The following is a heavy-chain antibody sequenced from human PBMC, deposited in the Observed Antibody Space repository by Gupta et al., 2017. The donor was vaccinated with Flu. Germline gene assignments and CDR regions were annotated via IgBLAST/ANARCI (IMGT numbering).Heavy chain of an antibody. CDR1: GLTFSDYA. CDR3: AKDRSGNPAIDY. J-gene: IGHJ4*02. CDR2: VGAGGDRT. V-gene: IGHV3-23*01. Sequence: EVQLLASGGGVVQPGASLRLSCVVSGLTFSDYAMNWVRQAPGKGLEWLSTVGAGGDRTYYADSVMGRFTISRDNSKNTIYLQMNSLTGDDTAVYYCAKDRSGNPAIDYWGQGALVTVSA. D-gene: IGHD6-13*01.